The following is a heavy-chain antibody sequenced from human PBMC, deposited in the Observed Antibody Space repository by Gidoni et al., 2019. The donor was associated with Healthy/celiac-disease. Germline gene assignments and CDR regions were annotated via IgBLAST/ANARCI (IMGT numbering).Heavy chain of an antibody. Sequence: EVQLVESGGGLVQPGRSLRLSCTASGFTFGDYAMSWVRQAPGKGLEWVGFIRSKAYGGTTEYAASVKGRFTISRDDSKSIAYLQMNSLKTEDTAVYYCTRTTREMARNTGEYFDYWGQGTLVTVSS. CDR2: IRSKAYGGTT. CDR1: GFTFGDYA. CDR3: TRTTREMARNTGEYFDY. J-gene: IGHJ4*02. V-gene: IGHV3-49*04. D-gene: IGHD4-17*01.